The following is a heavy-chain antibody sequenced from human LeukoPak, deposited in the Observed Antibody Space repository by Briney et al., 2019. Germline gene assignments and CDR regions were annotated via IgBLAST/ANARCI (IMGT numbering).Heavy chain of an antibody. J-gene: IGHJ4*02. CDR3: ARDTVRGRLRGEDY. D-gene: IGHD4-17*01. CDR2: IYSGGST. CDR1: RFTFSSYA. Sequence: PGRSLRLSCAASRFTFSSYAMHWVRQAPGKGLEWVTVIYSGGSTYYADSVKGRFTISRDNSKNTLYLQMNSLRAEDTAVYYCARDTVRGRLRGEDYWGQGTLVTVSS. V-gene: IGHV3-66*01.